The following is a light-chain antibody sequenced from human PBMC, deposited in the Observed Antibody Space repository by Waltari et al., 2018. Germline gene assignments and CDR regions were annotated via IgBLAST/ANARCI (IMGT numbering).Light chain of an antibody. CDR3: VTWDESLNGPV. Sequence: QSVLTQPPSASGAPGQRVTISCSGSSSNIGSDTVKWYQQLPGTAPKLLIYNNAPRPAGVPDRFSGSKSGTSASLAISGLQSGDEADYYCVTWDESLNGPVFGGGTKLTVL. CDR1: SSNIGSDT. J-gene: IGLJ3*02. V-gene: IGLV1-44*01. CDR2: NNA.